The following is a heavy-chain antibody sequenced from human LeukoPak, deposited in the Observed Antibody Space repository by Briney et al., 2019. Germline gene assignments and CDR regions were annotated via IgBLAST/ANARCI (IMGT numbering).Heavy chain of an antibody. CDR1: GFTFISYS. Sequence: GSLRLSCAASGFTFISYSMNWVRQAPGKGLEWVSSISSSSSYIYYADSVKGRFTISRDNAKNSLYLQMNSLRAEDTAVYYCARDYYDSSGYCEFDYWGQGTLVTVSS. D-gene: IGHD3-22*01. J-gene: IGHJ4*02. CDR3: ARDYYDSSGYCEFDY. CDR2: ISSSSSYI. V-gene: IGHV3-21*01.